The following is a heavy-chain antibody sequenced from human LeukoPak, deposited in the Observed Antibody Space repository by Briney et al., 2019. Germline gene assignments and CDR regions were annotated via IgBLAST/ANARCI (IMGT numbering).Heavy chain of an antibody. V-gene: IGHV3-30*02. CDR1: GFTFNSYG. CDR3: AKERLSFQLFSPFDD. J-gene: IGHJ5*02. CDR2: IRFDGRTI. Sequence: GGSLRLSCSASGFTFNSYGMHWVRQAPGKRLEWVAFIRFDGRTIYYADAVKGRFTISRDNSKNTLYLQMNSLRAEDTAVYYCAKERLSFQLFSPFDDWGRETLVTVSS. D-gene: IGHD2-2*01.